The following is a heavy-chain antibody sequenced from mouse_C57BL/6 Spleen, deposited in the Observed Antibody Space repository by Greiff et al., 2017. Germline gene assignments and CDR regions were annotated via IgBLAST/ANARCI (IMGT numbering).Heavy chain of an antibody. J-gene: IGHJ4*01. CDR3: AKDDAMDD. Sequence: EVKVVESGGGLVQPGGSLSLSCAASGFTFTDYCMSWVRQPPGQALEWLGFIRNKANGYTTEYSASVKGRFTISRDNSQSILYLLMNALRAEDSATYCCAKDDAMDDWGQGTSVTVSS. V-gene: IGHV7-3*03. CDR1: GFTFTDYC. CDR2: IRNKANGYTT.